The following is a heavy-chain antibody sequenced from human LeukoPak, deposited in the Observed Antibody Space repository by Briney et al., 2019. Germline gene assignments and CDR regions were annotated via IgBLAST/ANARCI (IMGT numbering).Heavy chain of an antibody. J-gene: IGHJ6*02. V-gene: IGHV3-48*01. Sequence: GGSLRLSCAASGFTFSSYSMNWVRQAPGKGLEWVSYISSSSSTIYYADSVKGRFTISRDNAKNSLYLQMNSLRAEDTALYYCAKSYGDYPRDYYYYGMDVWGQGTTVTVSS. CDR2: ISSSSSTI. CDR3: AKSYGDYPRDYYYYGMDV. D-gene: IGHD4-17*01. CDR1: GFTFSSYS.